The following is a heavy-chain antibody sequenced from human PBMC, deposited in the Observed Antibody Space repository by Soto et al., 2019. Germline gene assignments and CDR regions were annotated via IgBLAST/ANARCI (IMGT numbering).Heavy chain of an antibody. CDR3: AKDILTGTTSLPAFDI. V-gene: IGHV3-30*18. CDR2: ISYDGSNK. J-gene: IGHJ3*02. CDR1: GFTFSSYG. D-gene: IGHD1-20*01. Sequence: GGSLRLSCAASGFTFSSYGMHWVRQAPGKGLEWVAVISYDGSNKYYADSVKGRFTISRDNSKNTLYLQMNSLRAEDTAVYYCAKDILTGTTSLPAFDIWGQGTMVTVS.